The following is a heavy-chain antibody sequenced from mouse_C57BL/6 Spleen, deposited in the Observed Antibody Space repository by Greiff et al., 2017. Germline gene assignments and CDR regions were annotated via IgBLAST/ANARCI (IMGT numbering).Heavy chain of an antibody. D-gene: IGHD2-4*01. Sequence: EVKLMESGGGLVQPGESLKLSCESNEYEFPSHDMSWVRKTPEKRLELVAAINSDGGSTYYPDTMERRFIISRDNAKKTPYLQMSSLRSEDAALYYCARRSYDYDAYWYFDVWGTGTTVTVSS. V-gene: IGHV5-2*01. J-gene: IGHJ1*03. CDR3: ARRSYDYDAYWYFDV. CDR1: EYEFPSHD. CDR2: INSDGGST.